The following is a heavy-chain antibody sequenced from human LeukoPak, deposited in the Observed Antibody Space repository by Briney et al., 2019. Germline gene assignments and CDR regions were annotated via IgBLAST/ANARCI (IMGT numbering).Heavy chain of an antibody. CDR3: ARDLGWELTGVVRNWFDP. D-gene: IGHD1-26*01. CDR1: GGTFSSYA. CDR2: IIPIFGTA. J-gene: IGHJ5*02. V-gene: IGHV1-69*01. Sequence: GSSVKVSCKASGGTFSSYAISWVRQAPGQGLEWMGGIIPIFGTANYAQKFQGRVTITADESTRTAYMELSSLRSEDTAVYYCARDLGWELTGVVRNWFDPWGQGTLVTVSS.